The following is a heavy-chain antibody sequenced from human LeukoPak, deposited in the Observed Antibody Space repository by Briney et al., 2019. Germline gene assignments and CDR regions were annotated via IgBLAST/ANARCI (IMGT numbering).Heavy chain of an antibody. CDR3: ARAPGIFGVVIPRPDY. CDR2: INPNSGGT. CDR1: GYTFTGYY. Sequence: ASVTVSCKASGYTFTGYYMHWVRQAPGQGLERMGWINPNSGGTNYAQKFQGRVTMTRDTSISTAYMELSRLRSDDTAVYYCARAPGIFGVVIPRPDYWGQGTLVTVSS. J-gene: IGHJ4*02. V-gene: IGHV1-2*02. D-gene: IGHD3-3*01.